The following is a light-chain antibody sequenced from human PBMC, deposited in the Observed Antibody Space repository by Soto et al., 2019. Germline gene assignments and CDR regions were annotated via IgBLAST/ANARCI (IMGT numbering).Light chain of an antibody. CDR1: QSVGSY. CDR2: DAS. Sequence: EIVLTQSPATLSLSPGERATLSCRASQSVGSYLAWYQQKPGQAPRLLIYDASSRATGIPARFSGSGSGTDFTLPISTLEPEDFAVYYCQQRSNWPYTFGQGTKLEIK. V-gene: IGKV3-11*01. CDR3: QQRSNWPYT. J-gene: IGKJ2*01.